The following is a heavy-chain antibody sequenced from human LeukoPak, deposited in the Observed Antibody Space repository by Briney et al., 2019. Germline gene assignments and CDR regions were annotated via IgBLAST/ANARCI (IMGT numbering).Heavy chain of an antibody. CDR3: ARDGPPYYYYYYGMDV. Sequence: PGGSLRLFCAASGFTFSSYAMSWVRQAPGKGLEWVSAISGSGGSTYYADSVKGRFTISRDNSKNTLYLQMNSLRAEDTAVYYCARDGPPYYYYYYGMDVWGQGTTVTVSS. CDR2: ISGSGGST. J-gene: IGHJ6*02. CDR1: GFTFSSYA. V-gene: IGHV3-23*01.